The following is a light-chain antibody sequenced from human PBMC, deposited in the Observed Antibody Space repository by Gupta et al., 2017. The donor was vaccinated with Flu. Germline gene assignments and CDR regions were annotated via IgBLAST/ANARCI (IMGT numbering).Light chain of an antibody. CDR2: VKN. J-gene: IGLJ3*02. V-gene: IGLV1-40*01. CDR1: SANIGAGHD. CDR3: QSHDRSLSGSRV. Sequence: QSVLTQPASVSGAPGQRVTISCTGSSANIGAGHDVHWYQQIPGTAPRLLVYVKNYRPSGVPDRFSASKSGTSASLAISGLQAEDEAVYYCQSHDRSLSGSRVFGGGTKLTVL.